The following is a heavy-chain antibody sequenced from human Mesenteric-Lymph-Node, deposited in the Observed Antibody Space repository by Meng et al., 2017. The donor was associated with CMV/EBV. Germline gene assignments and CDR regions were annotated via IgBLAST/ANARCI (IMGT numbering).Heavy chain of an antibody. CDR3: ARVGYCSVTSCAG. CDR2: ISYDGDNK. Sequence: ASGFTFSGYALHWVRQAPGRGLEWLAVISYDGDNKYYADSVKGRFTISRDNSRDTLYLQMSSLRVEDTAVYYCARVGYCSVTSCAGWGQGTLVTVSS. CDR1: GFTFSGYA. V-gene: IGHV3-30-3*01. J-gene: IGHJ4*02. D-gene: IGHD2-2*03.